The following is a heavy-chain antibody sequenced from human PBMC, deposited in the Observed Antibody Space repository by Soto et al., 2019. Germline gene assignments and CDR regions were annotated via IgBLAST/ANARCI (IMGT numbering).Heavy chain of an antibody. CDR3: AKDGLLWGSYRLDY. CDR2: ISYDGSNK. CDR1: GFTFSSYG. J-gene: IGHJ4*02. D-gene: IGHD3-16*02. V-gene: IGHV3-30*18. Sequence: GGSLRLSCAASGFTFSSYGMHWVRQAPGKGLEWVAVISYDGSNKYYADSVKGRFTISRDNSKNTLYLQMNSLRAEDTAVYYCAKDGLLWGSYRLDYWGQGTLVTVSS.